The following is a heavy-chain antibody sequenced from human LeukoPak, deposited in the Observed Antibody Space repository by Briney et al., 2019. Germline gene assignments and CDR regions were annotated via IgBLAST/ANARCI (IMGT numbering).Heavy chain of an antibody. V-gene: IGHV3-23*01. CDR1: GFTFSSYA. J-gene: IGHJ4*02. Sequence: GGSLRLSCAASGFTFSSYAMSWVRQATGKGLEWVSAISGSGGSTYYADSVKGRFTISRDNSKNTLYLQMNSLRAEDTAVYYSAKVRRFPGDFDYWGQGTLVTVSS. CDR3: AKVRRFPGDFDY. D-gene: IGHD3-3*01. CDR2: ISGSGGST.